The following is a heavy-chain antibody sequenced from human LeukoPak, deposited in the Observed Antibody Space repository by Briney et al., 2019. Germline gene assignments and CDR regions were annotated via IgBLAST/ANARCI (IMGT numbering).Heavy chain of an antibody. CDR2: IHYSGRP. J-gene: IGHJ6*02. D-gene: IGHD3-16*01. V-gene: IGHV4-59*11. CDR3: ARFGVDYDMDV. Sequence: SETLSLTCTVSGGSISGHYWTWIRQPPGKGLEWIGQIHYSGRPDYNPSLKSRVTISVNTSKNQLSLKVTSVTGADTAVYYCARFGVDYDMDVWGQGTTVTVSS. CDR1: GGSISGHY.